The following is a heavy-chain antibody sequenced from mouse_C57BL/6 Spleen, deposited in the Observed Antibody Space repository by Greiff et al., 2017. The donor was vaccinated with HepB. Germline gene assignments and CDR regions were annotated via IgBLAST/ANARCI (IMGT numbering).Heavy chain of an antibody. CDR1: GYAFTNYL. Sequence: QVQLQQSGAELVRPGTSVKVSCKASGYAFTNYLIEWVKQRPGQGLEWIGVINPGSGGTNYNEKFKGKATLTADKSSSTAYMQLSSLTSEDSAVYFCARARIYYSSREGYFGYWGQGTTLTVAS. V-gene: IGHV1-54*01. J-gene: IGHJ2*01. CDR3: ARARIYYSSREGYFGY. D-gene: IGHD1-1*01. CDR2: INPGSGGT.